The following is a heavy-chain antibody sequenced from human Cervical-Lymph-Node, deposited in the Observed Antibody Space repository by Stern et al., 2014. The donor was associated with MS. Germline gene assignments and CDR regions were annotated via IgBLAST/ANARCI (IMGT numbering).Heavy chain of an antibody. CDR1: GFTFSSYG. V-gene: IGHV3-33*01. CDR3: ARDQWGSSSGVDV. Sequence: QLVQSGGGVVQPGRSLRLSCAASGFTFSSYGMHWVRQAPGKGLEWVAVIWYDGSNKYYADSVKGRFTISRDNSKNTLYLQMNSLRAEDTAVYYCARDQWGSSSGVDVWGQGTTVTVSS. D-gene: IGHD6-6*01. CDR2: IWYDGSNK. J-gene: IGHJ6*02.